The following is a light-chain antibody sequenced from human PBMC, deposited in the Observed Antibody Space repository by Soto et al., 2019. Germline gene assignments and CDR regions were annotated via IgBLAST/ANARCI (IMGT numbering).Light chain of an antibody. V-gene: IGLV2-14*03. CDR1: SSDVGAYDY. CDR3: NSYSTSSTRV. CDR2: DVS. J-gene: IGLJ2*01. Sequence: QSALTQPASVSGSAGQSITISCTGTSSDVGAYDYVSWYQQHPGKAPKLMIYDVSNRPSGVSNRFSGSKSGNTASLTISGLQAEDEADYYCNSYSTSSTRVFGGGTKVTVL.